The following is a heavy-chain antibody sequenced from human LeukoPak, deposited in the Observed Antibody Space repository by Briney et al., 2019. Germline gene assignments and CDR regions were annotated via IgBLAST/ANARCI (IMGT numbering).Heavy chain of an antibody. Sequence: GGSLRLPCAVSGFTFSRFPMHWVRQAPGKGLEWVAFSSHDGTVDYYPDSVRGRFTIARDNSKNTVDLQMNSLRRDDTAVYFCARGGEHDYGETFFWKPMDVWGQGTTVTVSS. D-gene: IGHD4-17*01. CDR3: ARGGEHDYGETFFWKPMDV. CDR1: GFTFSRFP. J-gene: IGHJ6*02. V-gene: IGHV3-30-3*01. CDR2: SSHDGTVD.